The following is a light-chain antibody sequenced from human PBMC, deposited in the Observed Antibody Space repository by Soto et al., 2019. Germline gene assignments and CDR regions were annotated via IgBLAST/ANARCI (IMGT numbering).Light chain of an antibody. CDR2: EVS. CDR3: SSYTSSSTYV. CDR1: SSDVGGYIY. Sequence: HSALTQPASVSGSPGQSIAISCTGTSSDVGGYIYVSWYQQHPGKAPKLMINEVSSRPSGVSNRFSGSKSGNTASLTISGLQAEDEADYYCSSYTSSSTYVFGAGTKLTVL. J-gene: IGLJ1*01. V-gene: IGLV2-14*01.